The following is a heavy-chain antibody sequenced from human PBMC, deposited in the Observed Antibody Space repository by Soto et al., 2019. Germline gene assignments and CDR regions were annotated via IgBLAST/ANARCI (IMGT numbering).Heavy chain of an antibody. CDR3: ASHHYYDSSGYYLGAFDI. D-gene: IGHD3-22*01. CDR1: GGTFSSYA. V-gene: IGHV1-69*13. Sequence: SVKVSCKASGGTFSSYAISWVRQAPGQGLEWMGGIIPIFGTANYAQKFQGRVTITADESTSTAYMELSSLRSEDTALYYCASHHYYDSSGYYLGAFDIWGQGTMVTVSS. J-gene: IGHJ3*02. CDR2: IIPIFGTA.